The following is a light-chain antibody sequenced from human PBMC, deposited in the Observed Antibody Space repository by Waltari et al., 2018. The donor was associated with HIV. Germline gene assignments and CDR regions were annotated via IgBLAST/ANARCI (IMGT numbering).Light chain of an antibody. CDR3: QVWDTTTDQWV. Sequence: SYVLTPPPSVSVDPGETARITCGGTDICSKSVQWDQQKPGQAPVLVIYDDNDRPSGIPERFSGASSGNTATLTISRVEAGDEADYYCQVWDTTTDQWVFGGGTELAVL. CDR2: DDN. V-gene: IGLV3-21*02. CDR1: DICSKS. J-gene: IGLJ3*02.